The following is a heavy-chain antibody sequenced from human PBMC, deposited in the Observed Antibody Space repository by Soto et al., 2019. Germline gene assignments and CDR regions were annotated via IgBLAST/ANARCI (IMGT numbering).Heavy chain of an antibody. V-gene: IGHV4-39*01. Sequence: SETLSLTCDVSGDSINNNNYYCSWIRQTPGKGLEWIGHIYDSGSTYSNPSLKCRVTIFVGTSKNQFSLKLSSVTAADTALYYCSRQGYYGSGSYYKFRWFDPWGQGTLVTVSS. CDR1: GDSINNNNYY. CDR3: SRQGYYGSGSYYKFRWFDP. D-gene: IGHD3-10*01. J-gene: IGHJ5*02. CDR2: IYDSGST.